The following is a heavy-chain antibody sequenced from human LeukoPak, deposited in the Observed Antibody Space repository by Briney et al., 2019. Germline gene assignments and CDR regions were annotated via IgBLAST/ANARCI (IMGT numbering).Heavy chain of an antibody. J-gene: IGHJ4*02. CDR2: IYPSDSDT. D-gene: IGHD1-26*01. CDR1: EYSFATYW. CDR3: ARPLQGIVGATGFDY. V-gene: IGHV5-51*01. Sequence: TTGESLKISCQGSEYSFATYWIAWLRQMPGKGLEWTGIIYPSDSDTRYSPSFQGQVTISADKSIKTAYLQWSSLKASDTAMYYCARPLQGIVGATGFDYWGQGTLVTVSS.